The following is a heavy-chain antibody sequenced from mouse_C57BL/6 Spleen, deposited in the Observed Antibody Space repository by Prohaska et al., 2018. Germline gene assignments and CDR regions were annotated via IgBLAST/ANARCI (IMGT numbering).Heavy chain of an antibody. CDR2: INSDGSAI. CDR3: MRYGGNYWYFDV. Sequence: EVQLLETGGGLVQPGGSRGLSCEGSGFTFSGFWMSWVRQTPGKPLEWIGDINSDGSAINYAPSIKDRFTIFRDNDKSTLYLQMSNVRSEDTATYFCMRYGGNYWYFDVWGTGTTVTVSS. CDR1: GFTFSGFW. V-gene: IGHV11-2*01. D-gene: IGHD1-1*02. J-gene: IGHJ1*03.